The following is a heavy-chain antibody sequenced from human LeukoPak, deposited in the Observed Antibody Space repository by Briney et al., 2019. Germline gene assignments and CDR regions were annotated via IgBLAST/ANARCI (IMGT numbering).Heavy chain of an antibody. D-gene: IGHD3-22*01. V-gene: IGHV3-7*01. Sequence: GGSLRLSCAASGFTFSSYWMSWVRQAPGKGLEWVANIKRDGSEKYYVDSVKGRFTISRDNAKNSLYLQMNSLRAEDTAVYYCARDPDSSDSSGYDAFDIWGQGTMVTVSS. CDR2: IKRDGSEK. J-gene: IGHJ3*02. CDR3: ARDPDSSDSSGYDAFDI. CDR1: GFTFSSYW.